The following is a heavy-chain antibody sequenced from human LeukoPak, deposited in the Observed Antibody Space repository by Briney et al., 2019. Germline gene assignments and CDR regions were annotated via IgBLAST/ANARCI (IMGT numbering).Heavy chain of an antibody. D-gene: IGHD5-18*01. CDR3: ARPNSYGYPHYFDY. J-gene: IGHJ4*02. CDR2: INPNSGGT. V-gene: IGHV1-2*02. Sequence: ASVKVSCKASGYTFTGYYMHWVRQAPGQGLEWMGWINPNSGGTNYAQKFQGRVTMTRDTSISTAYKELSRLRSDDTAVYYCARPNSYGYPHYFDYWGQGTLVTVSS. CDR1: GYTFTGYY.